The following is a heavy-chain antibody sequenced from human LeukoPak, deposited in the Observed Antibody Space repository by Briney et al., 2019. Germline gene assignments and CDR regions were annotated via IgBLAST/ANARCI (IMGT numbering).Heavy chain of an antibody. CDR3: XXXXRADYSTXXXXXXXXXXNA. D-gene: IGHD6-13*01. J-gene: IGHJ6*04. Sequence: GGSLRLSCAASGFTFSIYSVTWVRQAPGKGLEWVASISSTSSYIYYADSVRGRFTISRDNAQYLAYLQMNSLRAEDTAVYYXXXXXRADYSTXXXXXXXXXXNAWXKXXTVXXSS. V-gene: IGHV3-21*06. CDR2: ISSTSSYI. CDR1: GFTFSIYS.